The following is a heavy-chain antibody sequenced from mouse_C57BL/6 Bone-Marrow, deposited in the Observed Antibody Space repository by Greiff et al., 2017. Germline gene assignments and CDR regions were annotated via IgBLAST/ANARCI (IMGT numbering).Heavy chain of an antibody. Sequence: QVQLQQSGAELVRPGASVTLSCKASGYTFTDYEMHWVKQTPVHGLEWIGAIDPETGGTAYNQKFKGKAILTADKSSSTAYLELRSLPSEDSAVEYCTRCRYDGDSFDYWGQGTTRTVSS. CDR3: TRCRYDGDSFDY. CDR2: IDPETGGT. J-gene: IGHJ2*01. CDR1: GYTFTDYE. V-gene: IGHV1-15*01. D-gene: IGHD2-3*01.